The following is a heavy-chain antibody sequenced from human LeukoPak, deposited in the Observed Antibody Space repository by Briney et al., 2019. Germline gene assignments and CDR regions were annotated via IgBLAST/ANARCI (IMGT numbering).Heavy chain of an antibody. J-gene: IGHJ5*02. CDR3: GRRPGIAAATNWFDP. D-gene: IGHD6-25*01. Sequence: PSETLSLTCTVSGGSISSSSYYWGWIRQPPGKGLEWIGSIYYSGSTYYNPSLKSRVTISVDTSKNQFSLKLSSVTAADTAVYYCGRRPGIAAATNWFDPWGQGTLLTV. V-gene: IGHV4-39*01. CDR2: IYYSGST. CDR1: GGSISSSSYY.